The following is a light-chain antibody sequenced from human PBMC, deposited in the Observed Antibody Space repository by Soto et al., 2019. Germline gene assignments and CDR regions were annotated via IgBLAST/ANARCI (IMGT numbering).Light chain of an antibody. V-gene: IGKV3-20*01. CDR3: HQYDSSSWT. J-gene: IGKJ1*01. CDR1: QSVYSSY. CDR2: GAS. Sequence: EIVLTQSPGTLSLSPGERVTVFCRASQSVYSSYLAWFQQKPGQAPRLLIYGASRRATGIPDRFSGSGSGTDFTLTITRLEPEDFAVYYCHQYDSSSWTFGQGTKVEI.